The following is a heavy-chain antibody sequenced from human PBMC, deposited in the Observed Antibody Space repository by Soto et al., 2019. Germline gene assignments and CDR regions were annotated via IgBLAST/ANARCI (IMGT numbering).Heavy chain of an antibody. J-gene: IGHJ6*02. CDR3: ARGGNSDYYYGMNV. Sequence: QGQLVQAGGDVKKPGSSVKVSCKASGGTFSSYPISWVRQAPGQGLEWMGGIIPLFGTADYAQKFQGRVTFTADESTSTAYMELSSLRSEDTAVYYCARGGNSDYYYGMNVWGQGTTVTVS. V-gene: IGHV1-69*01. D-gene: IGHD2-21*02. CDR2: IIPLFGTA. CDR1: GGTFSSYP.